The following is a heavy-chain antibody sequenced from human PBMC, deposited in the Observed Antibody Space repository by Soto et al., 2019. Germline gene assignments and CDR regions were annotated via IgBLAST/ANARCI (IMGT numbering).Heavy chain of an antibody. Sequence: PSLTKSVTRTVAVVSIGGFYGSWLRQPAGKGLEWIGRIYTSGSTNYNPSLKSRVTMSGDTSKNQFSLKLSSVTAADTSVYCCALSSVRGVSTDYSGQGPLVTVSS. V-gene: IGHV4-4*07. J-gene: IGHJ4*02. CDR1: VVSIGGFY. CDR3: ALSSVRGVSTDY. D-gene: IGHD3-10*01. CDR2: IYTSGST.